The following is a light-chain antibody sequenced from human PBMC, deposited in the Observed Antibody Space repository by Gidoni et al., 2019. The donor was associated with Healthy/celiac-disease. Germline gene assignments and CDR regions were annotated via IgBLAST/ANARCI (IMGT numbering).Light chain of an antibody. CDR3: QQSYSTPPFT. J-gene: IGKJ3*01. Sequence: DIQMTQPPSSLSASVGERVTITCRASQSISSYLNWYQQKPGKAPKLLIYAASSLQSGVPSRFSGSGSGTDFTLTISSLQPEDFATYYCQQSYSTPPFTFGPGTKVDIK. CDR1: QSISSY. V-gene: IGKV1-39*01. CDR2: AAS.